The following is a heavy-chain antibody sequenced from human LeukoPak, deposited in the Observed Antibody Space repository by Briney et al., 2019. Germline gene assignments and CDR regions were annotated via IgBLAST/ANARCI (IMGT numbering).Heavy chain of an antibody. CDR1: GYTFTSYG. Sequence: GASVKVSCKASGYTFTSYGISWVRQAPGQGLEWMGWISAYNGNTNYAQKLQGRVTVTTDTSTSTAYMELRSLRSDDTAVYYCARDPYSGSPTGWFDPWGQGTLVTVSS. V-gene: IGHV1-18*01. CDR2: ISAYNGNT. J-gene: IGHJ5*02. CDR3: ARDPYSGSPTGWFDP. D-gene: IGHD1-26*01.